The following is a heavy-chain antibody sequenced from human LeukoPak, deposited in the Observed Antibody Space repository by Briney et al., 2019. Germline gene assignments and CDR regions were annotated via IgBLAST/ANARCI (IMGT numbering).Heavy chain of an antibody. Sequence: SETLSLTCTVSGGSISSYYWSWIRQPAGKGLEWIGRIYTSGSTNYNPSLKSRVTMSVDTSKNQFSLKLSSVTAADTAVYYCASHSSGWLRDAFDIWGQGTMVTVSS. CDR1: GGSISSYY. CDR3: ASHSSGWLRDAFDI. V-gene: IGHV4-4*07. J-gene: IGHJ3*02. D-gene: IGHD6-19*01. CDR2: IYTSGST.